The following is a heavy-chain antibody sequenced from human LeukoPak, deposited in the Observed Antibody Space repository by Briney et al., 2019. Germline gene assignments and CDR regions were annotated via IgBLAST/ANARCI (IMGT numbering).Heavy chain of an antibody. Sequence: PGESLKISCKGSGYSFTNFWIGWVRQMPGKGLEWMGIIYPDDSDTTYSPSFQGQVTISADRSISTAYLQWSSLKASDTAMYYCARLHYYDTTGYYGWYFDLWGRGTLVTVSS. CDR3: ARLHYYDTTGYYGWYFDL. D-gene: IGHD3-22*01. CDR2: IYPDDSDT. V-gene: IGHV5-51*01. J-gene: IGHJ2*01. CDR1: GYSFTNFW.